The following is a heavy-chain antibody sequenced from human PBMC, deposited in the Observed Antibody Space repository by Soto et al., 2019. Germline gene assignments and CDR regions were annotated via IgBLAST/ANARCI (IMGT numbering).Heavy chain of an antibody. J-gene: IGHJ6*02. CDR3: ARDRRSGSYYYYYGMDV. CDR1: GGTFSSYA. D-gene: IGHD1-26*01. V-gene: IGHV1-69*13. Sequence: SVKVSCKASGGTFSSYAISWVRQAPGQGLEWMGGIIPIFGTANYAQKFQGRVTITADESTSTAYMELSSLRSEDTAVYYCARDRRSGSYYYYYGMDVWGQGTTVTVSS. CDR2: IIPIFGTA.